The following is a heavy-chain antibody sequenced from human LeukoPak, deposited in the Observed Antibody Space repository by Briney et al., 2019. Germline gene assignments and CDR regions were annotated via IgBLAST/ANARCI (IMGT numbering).Heavy chain of an antibody. CDR2: IQSVSLTI. CDR1: GFRFSDYN. CDR3: ASSRLQSVFYYYDSSGYPYYYYGMDV. Sequence: GGSLTLSCAASGFRFSDYNMNWVRQVPGEGLEWVSYIQSVSLTIYYLDSVKGRFTISRDNAKNSLFLQMNSLRVEDTAVYYCASSRLQSVFYYYDSSGYPYYYYGMDVWGQGTTVTVSS. D-gene: IGHD3-22*01. J-gene: IGHJ6*02. V-gene: IGHV3-48*04.